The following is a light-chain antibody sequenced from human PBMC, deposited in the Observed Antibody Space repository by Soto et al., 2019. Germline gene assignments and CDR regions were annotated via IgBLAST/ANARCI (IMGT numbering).Light chain of an antibody. V-gene: IGKV3-20*01. CDR1: QSVSSNY. CDR3: QQYSNWPQT. Sequence: IVLTQSPDTLSLSPGERATLSCRASQSVSSNYLAWYQQKLGQAPRLLIYDASRRATGIPDRFSGSGSGVEFTLTFSSLQSVDFAVYYCQQYSNWPQTFGQGTKVDIK. CDR2: DAS. J-gene: IGKJ1*01.